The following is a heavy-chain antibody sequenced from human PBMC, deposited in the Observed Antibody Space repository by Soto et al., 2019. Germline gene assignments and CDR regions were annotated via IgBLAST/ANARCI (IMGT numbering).Heavy chain of an antibody. CDR1: GGTFSSYA. CDR3: ARVSNYYDSSGYHYFDY. J-gene: IGHJ4*02. D-gene: IGHD3-22*01. CDR2: IIPIFGTA. Sequence: QVQLVQSGAEVKKPGSSVKVSCKASGGTFSSYAISWVRQAPGQGLEWMGGIIPIFGTANYAQKFQGRVTSTADKSTSTAYMELSSVRSEDTAVYYCARVSNYYDSSGYHYFDYWGQGTLVTVSS. V-gene: IGHV1-69*06.